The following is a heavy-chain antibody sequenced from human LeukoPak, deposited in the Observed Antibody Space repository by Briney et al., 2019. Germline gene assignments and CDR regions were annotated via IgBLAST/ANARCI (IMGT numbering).Heavy chain of an antibody. V-gene: IGHV4-34*01. Sequence: SETLSLTCAVYGGSFSGYYWSWIRQPPGKGLEWIGEINHSGSTNYNPSLKSRVTISVDTSENQFSLKLSSVTAADTAVYYCARVFYYDYVWGSYRYTRDDAFDIWGQGTMVTVSS. D-gene: IGHD3-16*02. CDR1: GGSFSGYY. CDR2: INHSGST. J-gene: IGHJ3*02. CDR3: ARVFYYDYVWGSYRYTRDDAFDI.